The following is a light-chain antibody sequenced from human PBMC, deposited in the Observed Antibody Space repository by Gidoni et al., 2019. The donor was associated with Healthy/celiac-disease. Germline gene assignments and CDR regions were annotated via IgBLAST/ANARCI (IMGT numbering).Light chain of an antibody. CDR1: KLGDKY. V-gene: IGLV3-1*01. CDR3: QAWDSSTVV. CDR2: QDS. Sequence: SYERTQPPSVSVSPGQTDSITCSGDKLGDKYACWYQQKQGQSPVLVISQDSKRPSGTPERFSGSNSGNTATLTISGTEAMDEADYYCQAWDSSTVVFGGGTKLTVL. J-gene: IGLJ2*01.